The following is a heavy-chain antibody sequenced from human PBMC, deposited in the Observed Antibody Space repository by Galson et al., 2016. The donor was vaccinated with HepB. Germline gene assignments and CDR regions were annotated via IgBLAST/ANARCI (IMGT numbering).Heavy chain of an antibody. V-gene: IGHV1-58*01. CDR2: IAAGTGYT. Sequence: SVKVSCKASGGTFSRFAFSWVRQAPGQRLEWMGWIAAGTGYTNYAQKFQERVTISRDMSTSTAYMELAGLRSEDTAVYYCAAGPTVTTGHYYYYYGMDVWGQGTTVTVSS. D-gene: IGHD4-17*01. J-gene: IGHJ6*02. CDR1: GGTFSRFA. CDR3: AAGPTVTTGHYYYYYGMDV.